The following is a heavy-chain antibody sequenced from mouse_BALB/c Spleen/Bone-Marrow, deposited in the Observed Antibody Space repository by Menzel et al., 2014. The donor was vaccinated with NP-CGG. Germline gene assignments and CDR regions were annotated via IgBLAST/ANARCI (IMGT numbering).Heavy chain of an antibody. CDR3: AGPIFL. Sequence: EVQVVESGAELVKPGASVKLSCTASGFNIKDTYMHWVKQRPEQGLEWIGRIDPANGNTKYDPKFQGKATITADTSSNTAYLQLSSLTSEDTAVYYCAGPIFLWGQGTSVTVSS. J-gene: IGHJ4*01. CDR1: GFNIKDTY. CDR2: IDPANGNT. V-gene: IGHV14-3*02.